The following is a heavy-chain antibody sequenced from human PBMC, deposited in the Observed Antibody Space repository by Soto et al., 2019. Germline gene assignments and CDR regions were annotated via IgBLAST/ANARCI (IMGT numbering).Heavy chain of an antibody. Sequence: SSVKVSCKASGYTFTSYGISWVRQAPGQGLEWMGWISAYNGNTNYAQKLQGRVTMTTDTSTSTAYMELRSLRSDETAVYYCARDVVVVDATPHYYGMAVWGQGTTGTVSS. D-gene: IGHD2-15*01. CDR2: ISAYNGNT. CDR1: GYTFTSYG. V-gene: IGHV1-18*04. CDR3: ARDVVVVDATPHYYGMAV. J-gene: IGHJ6*02.